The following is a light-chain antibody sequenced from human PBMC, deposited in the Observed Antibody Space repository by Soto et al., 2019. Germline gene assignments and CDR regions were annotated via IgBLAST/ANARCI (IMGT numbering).Light chain of an antibody. CDR2: GVS. CDR3: QHYGDSSWT. V-gene: IGKV1-5*01. J-gene: IGKJ1*01. Sequence: DIRMTQSPSTLSAVVGDRVTITCRASESVSSSVAWYQQKPGKAPKLLIYGVSSRATGIPDRFSGSGSGTDFTLTISRVEPEDFAVYFCQHYGDSSWTFGQGSRVEIK. CDR1: ESVSSS.